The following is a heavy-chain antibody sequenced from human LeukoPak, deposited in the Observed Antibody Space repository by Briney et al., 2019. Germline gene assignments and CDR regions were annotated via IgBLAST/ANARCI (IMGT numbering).Heavy chain of an antibody. Sequence: SETLSLTCAVYGGSFSGYYWSWIRQPPGKGLEWIGEINHSGSTNYNPSLKSRVTISVDTSKNQFSLKLSSVTAADTAVYYCARAPSSGWGKRFDYWGQGTLVTVSS. D-gene: IGHD6-19*01. CDR3: ARAPSSGWGKRFDY. V-gene: IGHV4-34*01. CDR1: GGSFSGYY. CDR2: INHSGST. J-gene: IGHJ4*02.